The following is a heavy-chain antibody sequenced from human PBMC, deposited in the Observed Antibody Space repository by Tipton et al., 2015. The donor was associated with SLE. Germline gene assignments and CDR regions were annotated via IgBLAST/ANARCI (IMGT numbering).Heavy chain of an antibody. J-gene: IGHJ6*03. CDR3: ARIGGAGDLYYYYMDV. Sequence: TLSLTCTVSGGSISVSSYYWGWIRQPPGKGLEWIGSIYYSGSTYYNPSLKSRVTISVDTSKNQFSLKMTSVTAADPAVYYCARIGGAGDLYYYYMDVWGKGTTVTVSS. CDR1: GGSISVSSYY. D-gene: IGHD7-27*01. CDR2: IYYSGST. V-gene: IGHV4-39*07.